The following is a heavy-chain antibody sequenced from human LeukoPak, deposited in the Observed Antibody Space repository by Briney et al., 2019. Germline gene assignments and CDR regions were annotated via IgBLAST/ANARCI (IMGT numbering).Heavy chain of an antibody. Sequence: GESLKISCKGSGYSFTSYWIGWVRQMPGKGLEWMGIIYPGDSDTRYSPSFQGQVTISADKSISTAYLQWSSLKASDTAMYYCARSRDYSSGWYLIFDYWGQGTLVTVSS. CDR3: ARSRDYSSGWYLIFDY. J-gene: IGHJ4*02. V-gene: IGHV5-51*01. D-gene: IGHD6-19*01. CDR2: IYPGDSDT. CDR1: GYSFTSYW.